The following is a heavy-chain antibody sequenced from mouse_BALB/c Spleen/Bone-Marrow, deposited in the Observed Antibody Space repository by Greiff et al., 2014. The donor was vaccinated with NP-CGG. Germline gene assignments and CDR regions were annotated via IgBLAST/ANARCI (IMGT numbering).Heavy chain of an antibody. CDR1: GFNIKDYY. D-gene: IGHD2-4*01. J-gene: IGHJ2*01. V-gene: IGHV14-4*02. CDR2: IDPENGDT. CDR3: NARGDYDFDYFDY. Sequence: EVQLVESGAELVRSGASVKLSCTASGFNIKDYYMHWVKQRPEQGLEWIGWIDPENGDTEYAPKFQGKATMTADTSSNTAYLQFSSLTSEDTAVYYCNARGDYDFDYFDYWGQGTTLTVSS.